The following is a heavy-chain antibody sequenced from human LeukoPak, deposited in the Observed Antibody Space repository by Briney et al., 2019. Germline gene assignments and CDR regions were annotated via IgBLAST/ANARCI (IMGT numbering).Heavy chain of an antibody. CDR2: IKQRGSEK. CDR1: GFTFSSHW. CDR3: AQGGSEIYYFYHGLDV. Sequence: GGSLRLSCAASGFTFSSHWMSWVRQPPGKGLEWVANIKQRGSEKYYVDSVKGRFTISRDDSKNSLFLQMNSLRAEDTAVYYCAQGGSEIYYFYHGLDVWGRGTTVTVSS. J-gene: IGHJ6*02. V-gene: IGHV3-7*01. D-gene: IGHD3-10*01.